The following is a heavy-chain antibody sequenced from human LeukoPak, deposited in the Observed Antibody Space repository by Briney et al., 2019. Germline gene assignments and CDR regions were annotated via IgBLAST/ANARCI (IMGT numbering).Heavy chain of an antibody. CDR3: ARGSRLTATRCFDY. V-gene: IGHV4-34*01. CDR1: GGSFSGYY. D-gene: IGHD4-11*01. CDR2: INHSGGT. J-gene: IGHJ4*02. Sequence: SETLSLTCAVYGGSFSGYYWSWIRQPPEKGLEWFGEINHSGGTNYNPSLKSRVTISVDTSKNQFSLKLTSVTAADTAVYYCARGSRLTATRCFDYWGQGTLVTVSS.